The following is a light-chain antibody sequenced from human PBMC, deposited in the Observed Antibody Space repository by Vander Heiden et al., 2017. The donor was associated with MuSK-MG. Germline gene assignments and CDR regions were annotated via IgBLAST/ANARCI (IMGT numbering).Light chain of an antibody. CDR2: GAS. V-gene: IGKV3-20*01. CDR3: QQYCSSPFT. CDR1: QSVSSSF. Sequence: EIVLTQSPGTLSLSPGDRATLSCRASQSVSSSFLAWYQQKPGQGPRLLIYGASTRATGIPDRFRGSGSGTDFTLTISRLEPEDFAIYYCQQYCSSPFTFGGGTKVEIK. J-gene: IGKJ4*01.